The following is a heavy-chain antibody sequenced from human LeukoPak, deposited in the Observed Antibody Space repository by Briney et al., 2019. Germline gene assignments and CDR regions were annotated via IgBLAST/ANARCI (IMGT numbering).Heavy chain of an antibody. J-gene: IGHJ4*02. CDR3: ANAYYDTSGYVYFEY. CDR2: INPSDGST. D-gene: IGHD3-22*01. CDR1: GYTFTNYS. Sequence: ASVKVSCKASGYTFTNYSMHWVRQAPGQGLEWMGIINPSDGSTNYAQTFQGRVTMTRDTSTSTVYMELSSLRSEDTALYYCANAYYDTSGYVYFEYWGQGTLVTVSS. V-gene: IGHV1-46*01.